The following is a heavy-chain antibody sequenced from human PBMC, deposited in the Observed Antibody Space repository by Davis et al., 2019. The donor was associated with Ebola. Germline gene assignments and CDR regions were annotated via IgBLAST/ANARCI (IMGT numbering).Heavy chain of an antibody. CDR3: AREWHDIDAFDI. CDR2: IYHSGST. CDR1: GASVSNNS. Sequence: SETLSLTCTVSGASVSNNSWTWIRQTPGKGLEWIGYIYHSGSTKYNPSLKSRVIKTMDKSKNQFVLELSSVTAADTAVYYSAREWHDIDAFDIWGQGTMVTVSS. V-gene: IGHV4-59*02. J-gene: IGHJ3*02. D-gene: IGHD5-12*01.